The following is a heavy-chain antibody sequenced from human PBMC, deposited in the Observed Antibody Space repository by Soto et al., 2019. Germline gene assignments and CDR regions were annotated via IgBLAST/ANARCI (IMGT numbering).Heavy chain of an antibody. CDR2: IYWDDDK. V-gene: IGHV2-5*02. Sequence: QITLKESGPTLVRPTQTLTLTCTFSGFSLSSSGVGVGWIRQPPGKALEWLALIYWDDDKRYSPSLMSRLTITKDTSKNQVVLTLTKLDTVDTATYYCARGGWTTYYSPFFDYWGQGTLVTVSS. J-gene: IGHJ4*02. D-gene: IGHD3-10*01. CDR1: GFSLSSSGVG. CDR3: ARGGWTTYYSPFFDY.